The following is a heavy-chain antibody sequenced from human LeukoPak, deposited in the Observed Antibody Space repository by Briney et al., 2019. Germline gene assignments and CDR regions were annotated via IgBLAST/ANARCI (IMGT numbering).Heavy chain of an antibody. CDR2: IRYDGSNK. CDR1: GFTFSSYG. V-gene: IGHV3-30*02. D-gene: IGHD1-26*01. Sequence: GGSLRLSCAASGFTFSSYGMHWVRQAPGKGLEWVAFIRYDGSNKYYADSVKGRFTISRDNSKNTLYLQMNSLRAEDTAVYYCARGGSYLSAFDIWGQETMVTVSS. J-gene: IGHJ3*02. CDR3: ARGGSYLSAFDI.